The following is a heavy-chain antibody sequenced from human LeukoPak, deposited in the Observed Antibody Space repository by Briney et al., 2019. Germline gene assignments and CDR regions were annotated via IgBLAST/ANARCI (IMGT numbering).Heavy chain of an antibody. CDR1: GGSISSYY. V-gene: IGHV4-59*01. J-gene: IGHJ5*02. CDR3: ARGDDTSFDP. CDR2: IYYSGST. D-gene: IGHD3-9*01. Sequence: SETLSLTCTVSGGSISSYYWSWIRQPPGKGLEWIGYIYYSGSTNYNPSPKSRVTISVDTSKNQFSLKLSSVTAADTAVYYCARGDDTSFDPWGQGTLVTVSS.